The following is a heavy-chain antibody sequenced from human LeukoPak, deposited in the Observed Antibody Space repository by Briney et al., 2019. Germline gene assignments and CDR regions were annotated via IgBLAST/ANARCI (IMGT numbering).Heavy chain of an antibody. CDR1: RGSISSAGYY. D-gene: IGHD1-1*01. J-gene: IGHJ4*02. CDR2: VYASGRT. CDR3: ARGSNWNSYDY. Sequence: NASQTLSLTCTVSRGSISSAGYYWSWIRQPAGKGLEWIGRVYASGRTNYIPSLKSRVTISLDTSNKQFSLKLSSVTAADTVVYYCARGSNWNSYDYWGQGTLVTVSS. V-gene: IGHV4-61*02.